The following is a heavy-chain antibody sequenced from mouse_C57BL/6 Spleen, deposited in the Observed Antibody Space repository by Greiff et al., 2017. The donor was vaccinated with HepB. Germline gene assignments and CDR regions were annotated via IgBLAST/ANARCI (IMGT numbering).Heavy chain of an antibody. CDR1: GYAFSSSW. CDR3: ARWAYYCGELDY. J-gene: IGHJ2*01. CDR2: IYPGDGDT. V-gene: IGHV1-82*01. Sequence: VQLQQSGPELVKPGASVKISCKASGYAFSSSWMNWVKQRPGKGLEWIGRIYPGDGDTNYNGKFKGKATLTADKSSSTAYMQLSSLTSEDSAVYFCARWAYYCGELDYWGQGTTLTVSS. D-gene: IGHD1-1*01.